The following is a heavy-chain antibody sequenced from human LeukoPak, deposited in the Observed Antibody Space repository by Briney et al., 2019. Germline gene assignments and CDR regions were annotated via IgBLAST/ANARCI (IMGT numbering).Heavy chain of an antibody. J-gene: IGHJ4*02. D-gene: IGHD1-14*01. V-gene: IGHV3-13*01. Sequence: GGSLRLSCAASGFTFSSYDMHWVRQATGKGLEWVSAIGTAGDTYYPGSVKGRFIISRDDSKNTLSLQMNDLRVEDTAVYYCARERPDSRNLDYWGRGALVTVSS. CDR1: GFTFSSYD. CDR3: ARERPDSRNLDY. CDR2: IGTAGDT.